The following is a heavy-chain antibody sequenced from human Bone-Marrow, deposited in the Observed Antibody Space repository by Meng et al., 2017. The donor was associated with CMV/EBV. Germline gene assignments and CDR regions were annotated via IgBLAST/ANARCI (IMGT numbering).Heavy chain of an antibody. CDR3: ARDLKEENARPPETGSGSYIGYGYYYYYGMDV. CDR1: GYTFTSYG. J-gene: IGHJ6*02. CDR2: ISAYNGNT. V-gene: IGHV1-18*01. D-gene: IGHD3-10*01. Sequence: ASVKVSCKASGYTFTSYGISWVRQAPGQGLEWMGWISAYNGNTNYAQKFQGRVTITTDESTSTAYMELSSLRSEDTAVYYCARDLKEENARPPETGSGSYIGYGYYYYYGMDVWGQGTTVTVSS.